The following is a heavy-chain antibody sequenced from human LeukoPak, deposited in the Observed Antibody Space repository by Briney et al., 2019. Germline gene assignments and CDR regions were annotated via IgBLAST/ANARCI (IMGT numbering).Heavy chain of an antibody. Sequence: SETLSLTCTVSGGSISSYYWSWIRQPPGKGLEWIGYIYYIGTTSYNPSLKSRVTLSLDTSKNQFSLKLSSVTAADTAVYYCARDLNYYGSGNYMDVWGKGTTVTISS. CDR1: GGSISSYY. J-gene: IGHJ6*03. CDR3: ARDLNYYGSGNYMDV. V-gene: IGHV4-59*01. D-gene: IGHD3-10*01. CDR2: IYYIGTT.